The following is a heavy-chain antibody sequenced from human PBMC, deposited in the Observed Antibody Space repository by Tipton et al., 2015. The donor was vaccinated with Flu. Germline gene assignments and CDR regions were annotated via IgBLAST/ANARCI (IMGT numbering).Heavy chain of an antibody. CDR3: ARSGNYYGSGSYPY. D-gene: IGHD3-10*01. CDR2: ISAYNGNT. CDR1: GYTLTSYG. V-gene: IGHV1-18*01. Sequence: QLVQSGAEVKKPGASVKASCKASGYTLTSYGISWVRQAPGQGLEWMGWISAYNGNTNYAQKLQGGVTMTTDTSTSTAYMELRSLSSDDTAVYYCARSGNYYGSGSYPYWGQGTLVTVSS. J-gene: IGHJ4*02.